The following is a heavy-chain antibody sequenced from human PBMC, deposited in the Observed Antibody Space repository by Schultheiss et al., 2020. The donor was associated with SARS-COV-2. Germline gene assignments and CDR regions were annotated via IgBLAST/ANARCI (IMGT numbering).Heavy chain of an antibody. J-gene: IGHJ4*02. CDR3: TTYLGYCSGGRCYSVDY. V-gene: IGHV3-15*01. Sequence: GGSLRLSCAASGFTFSNAWMSWVRQAPGKGLEWVGRIKSKTDGGTTDYAAPVKGRFTISRDDSTNTLYLQMNSLKTEDTAVYYCTTYLGYCSGGRCYSVDYWGQGTLVTVSS. CDR1: GFTFSNAW. D-gene: IGHD2-15*01. CDR2: IKSKTDGGTT.